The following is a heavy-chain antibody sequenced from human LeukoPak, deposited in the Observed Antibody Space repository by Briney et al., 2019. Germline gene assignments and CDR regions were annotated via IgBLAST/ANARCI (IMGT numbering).Heavy chain of an antibody. CDR2: ISGSGGST. CDR1: GFTFSSYA. J-gene: IGHJ4*02. Sequence: PGGSLTLSCAASGFTFSSYAMSWVRQSPGKGLECVSAISGSGGSTYYADSVKGRFTISRDNSKNTLYLQMNSLRAEDTAVYYCAKSRAIVVVVAATPLDYWGQGTLVTVSS. V-gene: IGHV3-23*01. CDR3: AKSRAIVVVVAATPLDY. D-gene: IGHD2-15*01.